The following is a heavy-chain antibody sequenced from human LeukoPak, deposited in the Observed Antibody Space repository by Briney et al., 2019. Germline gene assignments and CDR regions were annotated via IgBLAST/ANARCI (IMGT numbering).Heavy chain of an antibody. D-gene: IGHD6-13*01. Sequence: ASVKVSCKASGYTFTSYGISWVRQAPGQGLEWMGWISAYNGNTNYAQKLQGRVTMTTDTSTSTAYMELRSLRFDDTAVYYCARDIPDSSSWYNWFDPWGQGTLVTVSS. CDR3: ARDIPDSSSWYNWFDP. CDR2: ISAYNGNT. J-gene: IGHJ5*02. V-gene: IGHV1-18*01. CDR1: GYTFTSYG.